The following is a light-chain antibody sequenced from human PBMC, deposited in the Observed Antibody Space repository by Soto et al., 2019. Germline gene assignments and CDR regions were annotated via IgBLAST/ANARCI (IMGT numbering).Light chain of an antibody. CDR2: DNN. V-gene: IGLV1-51*01. J-gene: IGLJ1*01. CDR1: SSNIGNNY. Sequence: QSVLTQPTSVSAAPGQKVPISRSGSSSNIGNNYVSWYQQLPGTVPKLLIYDNNKRPSGIPDRFSGSKSGTSATLGITGLQTGDEADYYCGAWDSSLSAGHYVFGTGTKLTVL. CDR3: GAWDSSLSAGHYV.